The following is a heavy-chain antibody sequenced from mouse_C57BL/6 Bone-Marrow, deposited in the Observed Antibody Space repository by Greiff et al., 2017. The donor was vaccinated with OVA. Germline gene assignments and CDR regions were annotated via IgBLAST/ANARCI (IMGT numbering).Heavy chain of an antibody. CDR2: IYPRSGNT. CDR1: GYTFTSYG. CDR3: ARVLLRFYY. J-gene: IGHJ2*01. V-gene: IGHV1-81*01. Sequence: QVQLQQSGAELARPGASVKLSCKASGYTFTSYGISWVKQRTGQGLEWIGAIYPRSGNTYYNEKFKGKATLTADKSSSTAYMELRSLTSEDSAVYFCARVLLRFYYWGQGTTLTVSS. D-gene: IGHD1-1*01.